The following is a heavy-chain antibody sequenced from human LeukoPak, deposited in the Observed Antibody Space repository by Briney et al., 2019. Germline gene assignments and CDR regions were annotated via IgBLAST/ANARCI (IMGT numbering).Heavy chain of an antibody. CDR1: GYTFTGYY. Sequence: ASVKVSCKASGYTFTGYYMHWVRQAPGQGLEWMGWINPNSGGTNYAQKFQGRVTMTRDTSISTAYMELSRLRSDDTAVYYCARDLEGLYSSSSGDWGQGTLVTVSS. CDR3: ARDLEGLYSSSSGD. V-gene: IGHV1-2*02. J-gene: IGHJ4*02. CDR2: INPNSGGT. D-gene: IGHD6-6*01.